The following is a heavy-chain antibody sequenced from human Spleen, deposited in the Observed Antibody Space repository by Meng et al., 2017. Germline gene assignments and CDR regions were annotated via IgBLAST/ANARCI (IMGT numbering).Heavy chain of an antibody. CDR1: GFTFSSFT. V-gene: IGHV3-21*06. J-gene: IGHJ6*02. CDR3: TRPDTVFYGSGSLVGYYYGMDV. Sequence: GGSLRLSCAASGFTFSSFTMNWVRQAPGQGLEWISSISSSSSYIYYADSVKGRFTVSRDNAKNSLSLQMNSLRAEDTAVYYCTRPDTVFYGSGSLVGYYYGMDVWGQGTTVTVSS. D-gene: IGHD3-10*01. CDR2: ISSSSSYI.